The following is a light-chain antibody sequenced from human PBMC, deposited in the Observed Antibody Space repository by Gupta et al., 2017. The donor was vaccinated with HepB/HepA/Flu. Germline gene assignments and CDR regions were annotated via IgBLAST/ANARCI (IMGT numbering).Light chain of an antibody. CDR1: RSLVHSDDNTH. Sequence: DVVVTQSPVSLPVTLGQPASISCRSSRSLVHSDDNTHLNWFQQRPGQSPRRLIYMVSNRDAGVPDRFSGSGSGTDFTLHISRVEAEDVGVYYCMQGTHWPRTFGQGTRGGNQT. V-gene: IGKV2-30*02. CDR2: MVS. CDR3: MQGTHWPRT. J-gene: IGKJ1*01.